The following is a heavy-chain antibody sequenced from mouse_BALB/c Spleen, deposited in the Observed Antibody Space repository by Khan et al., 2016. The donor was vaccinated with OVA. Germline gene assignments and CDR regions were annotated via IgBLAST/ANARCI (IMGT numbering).Heavy chain of an antibody. CDR3: TRHGYVAWFTY. CDR1: GYSFTSYY. V-gene: IGHV1S135*01. J-gene: IGHJ3*01. D-gene: IGHD2-2*01. CDR2: IDPFSGGT. Sequence: EVQLQQSGPELMKPGASVKISCKASGYSFTSYYIHWVIQSHGKSPEWIGYIDPFSGGTTYNQKFKGKATLTAAKSSSTAYIHLSHLPSEDSAVYYWTRHGYVAWFTYWGQGTLVTVSA.